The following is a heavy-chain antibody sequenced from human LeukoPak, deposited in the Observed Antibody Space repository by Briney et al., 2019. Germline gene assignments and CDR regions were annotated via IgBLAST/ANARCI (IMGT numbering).Heavy chain of an antibody. Sequence: GASVKVSCKASGYTFTSYGISWVRQAPGQGLEWMGWISAYNGNTNYAQKLQGRVTMTTGTSTSTAYMELRSLRSDDTAVYYCARRVVVPAAMYYYYGMDVWGQGTTVTVSS. J-gene: IGHJ6*02. CDR3: ARRVVVPAAMYYYYGMDV. V-gene: IGHV1-18*01. CDR1: GYTFTSYG. CDR2: ISAYNGNT. D-gene: IGHD2-2*01.